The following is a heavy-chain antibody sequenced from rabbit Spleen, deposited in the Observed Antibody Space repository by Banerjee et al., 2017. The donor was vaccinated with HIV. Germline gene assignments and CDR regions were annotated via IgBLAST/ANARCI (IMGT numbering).Heavy chain of an antibody. CDR1: GFDFGNNQY. J-gene: IGHJ6*01. Sequence: QEQLVESGGDLVKPGASLTLTCTASGFDFGNNQYMCWVRQAPGKGLEWIACIYGGSSGIDYASWAKGRFTISKTSSMVTLQVTGLTAADTATYFCARDTSSSFSSYGMDLWGPGTLVTVS. D-gene: IGHD1-1*01. V-gene: IGHV1S45*01. CDR2: IYGGSSGI. CDR3: ARDTSSSFSSYGMDL.